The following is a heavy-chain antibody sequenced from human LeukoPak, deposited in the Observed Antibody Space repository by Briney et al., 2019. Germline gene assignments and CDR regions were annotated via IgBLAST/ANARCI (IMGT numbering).Heavy chain of an antibody. Sequence: GGSLRLSCVASGYTFSPYWMSWVRQTPGKGLEWVASISDGGSATYYVDPVRGRFTISRDDAKNSLFLQMNGLRADDTAVYYCTRENYVPDSRGQGTLVTVSS. D-gene: IGHD3-10*02. V-gene: IGHV3-7*03. CDR1: GYTFSPYW. CDR2: ISDGGSAT. J-gene: IGHJ4*02. CDR3: TRENYVPDS.